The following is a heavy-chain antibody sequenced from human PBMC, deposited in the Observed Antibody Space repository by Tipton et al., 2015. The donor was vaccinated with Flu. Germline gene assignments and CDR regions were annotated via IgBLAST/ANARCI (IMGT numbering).Heavy chain of an antibody. D-gene: IGHD1-7*01. J-gene: IGHJ3*02. CDR2: ISAYDGNT. V-gene: IGHV1-18*01. CDR3: AKFSWTYDAFDI. CDR1: GYTFNHHG. Sequence: QLVQSGAEVKKPGASVKVSCKASGYTFNHHGYSWVRQAPGQGLEWMGWISAYDGNTNYAQRLQGRVTMTTDTSTVFMELRNLRSDDTAVYFCAKFSWTYDAFDIWGQGTMVTVSS.